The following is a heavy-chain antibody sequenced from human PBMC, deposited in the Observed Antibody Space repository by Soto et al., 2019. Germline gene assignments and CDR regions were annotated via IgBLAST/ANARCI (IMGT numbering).Heavy chain of an antibody. CDR1: GFTFSSYS. V-gene: IGHV3-21*01. CDR2: ISTSSIYI. Sequence: EVQLVESGGGLVKPGGSLRLSCAASGFTFSSYSMNWVRQAPGKGLEWVSSISTSSIYIYYADSVKGRFTISRDNAKNSLYLQMNSLRAEDTAGYYCAKNEAADTLSDYYGMSVWGQGNTVTVSS. D-gene: IGHD6-13*01. CDR3: AKNEAADTLSDYYGMSV. J-gene: IGHJ6*02.